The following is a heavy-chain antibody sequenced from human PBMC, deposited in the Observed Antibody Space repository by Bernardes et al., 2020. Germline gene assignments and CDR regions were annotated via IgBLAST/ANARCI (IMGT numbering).Heavy chain of an antibody. Sequence: GGSLRLSCAASGFTFSSYWMHWVRQAPGKGLVWVSRINSDGSDTSYADSVKGRFTISRDNAKNTLYLQMNSLGAEDTAIYYCARVAGERSGYVNWVDPWGQGTLVTVSS. CDR1: GFTFSSYW. D-gene: IGHD3-3*01. J-gene: IGHJ5*02. V-gene: IGHV3-74*01. CDR2: INSDGSDT. CDR3: ARVAGERSGYVNWVDP.